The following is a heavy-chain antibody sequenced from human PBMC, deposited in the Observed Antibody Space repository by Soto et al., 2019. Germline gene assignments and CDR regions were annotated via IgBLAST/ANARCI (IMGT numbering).Heavy chain of an antibody. D-gene: IGHD3-22*01. J-gene: IGHJ4*02. Sequence: WGSLRLSCAASGFTFISYAIIFSRHAPVKGREWVSAISGSGGSTYYADSVKGRFTISRDNSKNTLYLQMNSLRAEDTAVYYCAKDLYSSGYPFDYWGQGTLVTVSS. CDR2: ISGSGGST. CDR1: GFTFISYA. V-gene: IGHV3-23*01. CDR3: AKDLYSSGYPFDY.